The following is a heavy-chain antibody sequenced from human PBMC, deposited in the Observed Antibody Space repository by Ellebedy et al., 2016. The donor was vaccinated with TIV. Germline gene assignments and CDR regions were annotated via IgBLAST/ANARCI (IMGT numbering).Heavy chain of an antibody. CDR3: ARHYVDTAVGLAFDY. CDR2: INHIGST. V-gene: IGHV4-59*08. J-gene: IGHJ4*02. D-gene: IGHD5-18*01. CDR1: GASISSHY. Sequence: SQTLSLTCAVSGASISSHYWSWIRQPPGKGLEWIGYINHIGSTNYNPSLNSRVTISADTSKNQFSLKLSSVTAAETAVYYCARHYVDTAVGLAFDYWGQGTLVTVSS.